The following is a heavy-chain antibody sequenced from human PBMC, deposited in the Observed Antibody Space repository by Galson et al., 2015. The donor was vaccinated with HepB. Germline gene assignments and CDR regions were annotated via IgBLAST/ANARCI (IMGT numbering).Heavy chain of an antibody. CDR3: ATDAGQQWRTLDY. D-gene: IGHD6-19*01. V-gene: IGHV1-24*01. J-gene: IGHJ4*02. CDR1: GYTLTELS. Sequence: SVKVSCKVSGYTLTELSMHWVRQAPGKGLEWMGGFDPEDGETIYAQKFQGRVTMTEDTSTDTAYMELSSLRSEDTAVYYCATDAGQQWRTLDYWGQGTLVTVSS. CDR2: FDPEDGET.